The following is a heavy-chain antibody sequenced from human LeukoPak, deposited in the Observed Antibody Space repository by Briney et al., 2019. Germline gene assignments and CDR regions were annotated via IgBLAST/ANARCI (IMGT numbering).Heavy chain of an antibody. CDR1: GGSISSYY. CDR3: ARGHRLGIAARPFDY. Sequence: SETLSLTCTVSGGSISSYYWSWIRQPAGKGLEWIGEINHSGSTNYNPSLKSRVTISVDTSKNQFSLKLSSVTAADTAVYYCARGHRLGIAARPFDYWGQGTLVTVSS. CDR2: INHSGST. J-gene: IGHJ4*02. D-gene: IGHD6-6*01. V-gene: IGHV4-34*01.